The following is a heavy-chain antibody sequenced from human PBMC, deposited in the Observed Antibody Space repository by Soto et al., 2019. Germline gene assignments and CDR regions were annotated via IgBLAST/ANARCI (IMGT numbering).Heavy chain of an antibody. CDR2: INHSGST. CDR1: GGSFSGYY. V-gene: IGHV4-34*01. J-gene: IGHJ3*02. D-gene: IGHD3-16*02. CDR3: ARALPSFATDYDYIWGSYRYCAFDI. Sequence: PSETLSLTCAVYGGSFSGYYWSWIRQPPGKGLEWIGEINHSGSTNYNPSLKSRVTISVDTSKNQFSLKLSSVTAADTAVYYCARALPSFATDYDYIWGSYRYCAFDIWGQGTMVTVSS.